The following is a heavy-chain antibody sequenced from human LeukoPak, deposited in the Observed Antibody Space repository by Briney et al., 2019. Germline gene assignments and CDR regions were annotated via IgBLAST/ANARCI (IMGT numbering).Heavy chain of an antibody. CDR2: INHSGST. CDR3: ARGRRVPKVVATIKGGFDY. D-gene: IGHD5-12*01. CDR1: GGSFSGYY. Sequence: PSESLSLTCAVYGGSFSGYYWSWIRQPPGKGLEWIGEINHSGSTNYNPSLKSRVTISVDTSKNQFSLKLSSVTAADTAVYYRARGRRVPKVVATIKGGFDYWGQGTLVTVSS. J-gene: IGHJ4*02. V-gene: IGHV4-34*01.